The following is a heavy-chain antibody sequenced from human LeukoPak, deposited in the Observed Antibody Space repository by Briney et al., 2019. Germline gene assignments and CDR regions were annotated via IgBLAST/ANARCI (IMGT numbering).Heavy chain of an antibody. CDR1: GGSISTYH. J-gene: IGHJ4*02. V-gene: IGHV4-59*01. CDR3: ARGKQHSYGRYFDH. D-gene: IGHD5-18*01. Sequence: SETLSLTCSVSGGSISTYHWNWIRKPPGKGLEWIGYMQSTGISKYSPSLKSRVAIFVDTSKNQVVLNLSSVTAADTAVYYCARGKQHSYGRYFDHWGQGMLVTVSS. CDR2: MQSTGIS.